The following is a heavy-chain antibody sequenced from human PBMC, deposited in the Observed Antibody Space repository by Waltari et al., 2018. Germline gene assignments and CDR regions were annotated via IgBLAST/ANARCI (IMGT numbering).Heavy chain of an antibody. CDR3: ARGVVVVPAAAYYFDY. CDR2: INHSGST. Sequence: QVQLQQWGAGLLKPSETLSLTCAVYGGSFSGYYWSWIRQPPGKGLEWIGEINHSGSTNYNPSLKSRVTIAVDTYKNQFSLKLSAVTAADTAVYYCARGVVVVPAAAYYFDYWGQGTLVTVAS. D-gene: IGHD2-2*01. CDR1: GGSFSGYY. J-gene: IGHJ4*02. V-gene: IGHV4-34*01.